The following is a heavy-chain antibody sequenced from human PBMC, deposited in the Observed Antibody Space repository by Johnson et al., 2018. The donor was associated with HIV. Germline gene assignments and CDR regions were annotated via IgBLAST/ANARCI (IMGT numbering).Heavy chain of an antibody. J-gene: IGHJ3*02. CDR3: TRSDSTYYNFWSGYYTGAFDI. CDR1: GFTFSSYW. D-gene: IGHD3-3*01. Sequence: VQLVESGGGLVQPGGSLRLSCAASGFTFSSYWMSWVRQAPGKGLEWVGRIRSKANSYATAYAASVKGRFTISRDDSKNTAYLQMNSLKIEDTAVYYCTRSDSTYYNFWSGYYTGAFDIWGQGTMVTVSS. V-gene: IGHV3-73*01. CDR2: IRSKANSYAT.